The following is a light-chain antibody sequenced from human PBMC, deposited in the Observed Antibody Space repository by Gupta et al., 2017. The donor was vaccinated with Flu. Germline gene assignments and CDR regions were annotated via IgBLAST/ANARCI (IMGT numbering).Light chain of an antibody. V-gene: IGLV3-21*02. CDR2: DDS. Sequence: GQTARITCGGNNIGSKSVHWYQQKPGQAPVLVVSDDSDRPSGIPERFSGSNSGNTATLTISRVEAGDEADDYCQVWDSSSDHRVFGGGTKLTVL. CDR3: QVWDSSSDHRV. J-gene: IGLJ3*02. CDR1: NIGSKS.